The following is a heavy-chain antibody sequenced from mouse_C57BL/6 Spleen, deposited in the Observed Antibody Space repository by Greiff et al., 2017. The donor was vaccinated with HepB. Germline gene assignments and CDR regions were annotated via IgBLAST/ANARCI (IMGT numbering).Heavy chain of an antibody. J-gene: IGHJ1*03. CDR3: TSYYYGSSHGYFDV. V-gene: IGHV14-1*01. CDR1: GFNIKDYY. Sequence: EVQLQQSGAELVRPGASVKLSCTASGFNIKDYYMHWVKQRPEQGLEWIGRIDPEDGDTEYAPKFQGKATMTADTSSNTAYLQLSSLTSEDTAVYYCTSYYYGSSHGYFDVWGTGTTVTVSS. CDR2: IDPEDGDT. D-gene: IGHD1-1*01.